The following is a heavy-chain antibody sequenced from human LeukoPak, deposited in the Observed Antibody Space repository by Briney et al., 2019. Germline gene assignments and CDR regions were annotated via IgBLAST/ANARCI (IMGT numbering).Heavy chain of an antibody. CDR2: INHSGST. CDR3: ARVPYYYGSGSYYQSDY. V-gene: IGHV4-34*01. Sequence: SETLSLTCAVYGGSFSGYYWSWIRQPPGKGLEWIGKINHSGSTNYNPSLKSRVTISVDTSKNQFSLKLSSVTAADTAVYYCARVPYYYGSGSYYQSDYWGQGTLVTVSS. D-gene: IGHD3-10*01. CDR1: GGSFSGYY. J-gene: IGHJ4*02.